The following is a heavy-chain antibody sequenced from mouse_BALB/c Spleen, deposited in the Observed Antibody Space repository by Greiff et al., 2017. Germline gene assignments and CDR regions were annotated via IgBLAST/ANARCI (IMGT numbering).Heavy chain of an antibody. V-gene: IGHV5-6-5*01. CDR3: ARAYGNFFDY. Sequence: VQLVESGGGLVKPGGSLKLSCAASGFTFSSYAMSWVRQTPEKRLEWVASISSGGSTYYPDSVKGRFTISRDNARNILYLQMSSLRSEDTAMYYCARAYGNFFDYWGQGTTLTVSS. CDR1: GFTFSSYA. D-gene: IGHD2-1*01. CDR2: ISSGGST. J-gene: IGHJ2*01.